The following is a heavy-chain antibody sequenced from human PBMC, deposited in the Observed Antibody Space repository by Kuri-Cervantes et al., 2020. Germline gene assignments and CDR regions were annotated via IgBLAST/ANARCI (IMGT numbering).Heavy chain of an antibody. CDR2: IYYSGST. V-gene: IGHV4-39*07. CDR1: GGSISSSSYY. Sequence: GSLRLSCTVSGGSISSSSYYWGWIRQPPGKGLEWIGSIYYSGSTYYNPSLKSRVTISVDTSKNQFSLKLSSVTAADTAVYYCARGAIRITMVRGVPGSWYFDLWGRGTLVTVSS. D-gene: IGHD3-10*01. CDR3: ARGAIRITMVRGVPGSWYFDL. J-gene: IGHJ2*01.